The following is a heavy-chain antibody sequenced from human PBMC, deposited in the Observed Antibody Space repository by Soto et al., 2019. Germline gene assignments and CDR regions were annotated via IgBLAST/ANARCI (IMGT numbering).Heavy chain of an antibody. CDR3: AARPGRV. J-gene: IGHJ4*02. D-gene: IGHD3-10*01. Sequence: EVQLLESGGGLVQPGGSLRLSCAASGFTFSSYAMNWVRQAPGKGLEWVSAISGSGGTTYYAASVKGRFTVSRDNSKNTLYLEVNGLRAEDTAVSYCAARPGRVWGEGTLVTVCS. CDR1: GFTFSSYA. V-gene: IGHV3-23*01. CDR2: ISGSGGTT.